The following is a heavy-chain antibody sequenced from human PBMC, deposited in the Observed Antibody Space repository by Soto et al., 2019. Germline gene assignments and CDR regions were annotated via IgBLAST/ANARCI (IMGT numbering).Heavy chain of an antibody. J-gene: IGHJ6*02. CDR1: GGKFIGYT. V-gene: IGHV3-21*01. CDR3: ARDCSGGSCYPGMDV. CDR2: ISSSGYI. Sequence: PGVPQRLSCTASGGKFIGYTVNWIRQAPGKRLEWLSSISSSGYIFSTDSVRGRFTISRDNAKNSVYLQINSLRAEDTAVYFCARDCSGGSCYPGMDVWGQGTTVTVFS. D-gene: IGHD2-15*01.